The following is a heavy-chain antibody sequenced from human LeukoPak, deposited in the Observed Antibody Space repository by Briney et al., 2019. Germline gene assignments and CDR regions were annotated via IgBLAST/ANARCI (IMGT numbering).Heavy chain of an antibody. CDR2: IYPDDSDT. CDR3: VRQRGASGTINHFDP. D-gene: IGHD3-10*01. CDR1: GYSFTTYW. Sequence: GESLKISCKTSGYSFTTYWIGWVRQMPGTGLEWVGAIYPDDSDTGYSPSFQGQVVISADRSIKTAYLQWNTLKTSDTAMYYCVRQRGASGTINHFDPWGQGTLVTVSS. J-gene: IGHJ5*02. V-gene: IGHV5-51*01.